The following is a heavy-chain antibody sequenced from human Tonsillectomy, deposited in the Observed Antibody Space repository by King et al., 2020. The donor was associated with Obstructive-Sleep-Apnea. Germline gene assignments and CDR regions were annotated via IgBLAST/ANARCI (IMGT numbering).Heavy chain of an antibody. J-gene: IGHJ5*02. D-gene: IGHD6-19*01. CDR2: IYYSGST. CDR3: ARHVAGGGDWFDP. Sequence: QLQESGPGLVKPSETLSLTCTVSGGSISSSSYYWGWIRQPPGKGLEWIGSIYYSGSTYYNPSLKSRVTISEDTSKNQFSLKVNSVTAADTAVYYCARHVAGGGDWFDPWGQGPLATVSS. CDR1: GGSISSSSYY. V-gene: IGHV4-39*01.